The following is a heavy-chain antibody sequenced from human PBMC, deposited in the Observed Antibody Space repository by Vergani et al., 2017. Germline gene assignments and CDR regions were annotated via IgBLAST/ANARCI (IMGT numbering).Heavy chain of an antibody. J-gene: IGHJ4*02. CDR2: IYSGGST. CDR3: ASHDYDSSGYYGTVDD. V-gene: IGHV3-66*02. Sequence: EVQLVESGGGLVQPGGSLRLSCAASGFTVSSNYMSWVRQAPGKGLEWVSVIYSGGSTYYADSVKGRFTISRDNSKNTLYLQMNSLRAEDTAVYYCASHDYDSSGYYGTVDDWGQGTLVTVSS. CDR1: GFTVSSNY. D-gene: IGHD3-22*01.